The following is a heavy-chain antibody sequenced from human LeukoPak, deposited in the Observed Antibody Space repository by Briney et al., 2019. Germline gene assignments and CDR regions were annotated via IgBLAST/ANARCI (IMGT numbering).Heavy chain of an antibody. V-gene: IGHV5-51*01. Sequence: GESLKISCQGSGYRFTTYWIGWVRQMPGKGREWMGIIYPTDSDTIYSPSFQGHVTISADRSLNTAYLQWSSLKASHTAMYYCARQGFSGNYQGDAFDIWGQGTMVTVYS. CDR1: GYRFTTYW. J-gene: IGHJ3*02. D-gene: IGHD1-26*01. CDR3: ARQGFSGNYQGDAFDI. CDR2: IYPTDSDT.